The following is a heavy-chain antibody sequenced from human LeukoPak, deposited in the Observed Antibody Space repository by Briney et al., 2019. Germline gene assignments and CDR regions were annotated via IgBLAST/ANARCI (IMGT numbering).Heavy chain of an antibody. CDR2: MNPNSGNT. CDR3: ARGPPYYYGSGVNWFDP. D-gene: IGHD3-10*01. CDR1: GYTFTSYD. V-gene: IGHV1-8*01. Sequence: ASVKVSCKASGYTFTSYDINWVRQATGQGLEWMGWMNPNSGNTGYAQKFQGRVTMTRNTSISTAYMELSSLRSEDTAVYYCARGPPYYYGSGVNWFDPWGQGTLVTVSS. J-gene: IGHJ5*02.